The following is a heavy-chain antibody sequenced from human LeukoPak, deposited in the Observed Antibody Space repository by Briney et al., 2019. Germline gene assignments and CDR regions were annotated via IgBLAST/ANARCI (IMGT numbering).Heavy chain of an antibody. Sequence: SETLSLTCTVSGGSISSSRYYWGWIRQPPGKGLEWIGSTHYSGSTYYNPSLKSRVTVSVDTSENQFSLKLSSVAAADTAVYFCVRTRLSDHIVPAAERADDACDMWGQGTMVTVSS. D-gene: IGHD2-2*01. CDR3: VRTRLSDHIVPAAERADDACDM. J-gene: IGHJ3*02. V-gene: IGHV4-39*07. CDR2: THYSGST. CDR1: GGSISSSRYY.